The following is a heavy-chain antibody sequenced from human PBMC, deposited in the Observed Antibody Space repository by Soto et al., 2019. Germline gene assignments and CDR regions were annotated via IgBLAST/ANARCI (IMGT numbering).Heavy chain of an antibody. Sequence: GGSLRLSCAASGFTFSSYGMHWVRQAPGKGLEWVAVIWYDGSNKYYADSVKGRFTISRDNSKNTLYLQMNSLRAEDTAVYYCAREGVVVPAAPPGFDYWGQGTLVTVSS. CDR2: IWYDGSNK. V-gene: IGHV3-33*01. J-gene: IGHJ4*02. CDR1: GFTFSSYG. CDR3: AREGVVVPAAPPGFDY. D-gene: IGHD2-2*01.